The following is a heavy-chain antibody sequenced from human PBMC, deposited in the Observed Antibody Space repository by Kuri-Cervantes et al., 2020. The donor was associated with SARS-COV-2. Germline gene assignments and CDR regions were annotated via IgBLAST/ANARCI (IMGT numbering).Heavy chain of an antibody. CDR1: GGSISSYY. CDR2: IYTSGST. CDR3: ARGSASCSSTSCYRGYFDY. Sequence: GSLRLSCTVSGGSISSYYWSWVRQPAGKGLEWIGRIYTSGSTNYNPSLKSRVTMSVDTSKNQFSLKLSSVTAAGTAVYYCARGSASCSSTSCYRGYFDYWGHGTQV. J-gene: IGHJ4*01. D-gene: IGHD2-2*02. V-gene: IGHV4-4*07.